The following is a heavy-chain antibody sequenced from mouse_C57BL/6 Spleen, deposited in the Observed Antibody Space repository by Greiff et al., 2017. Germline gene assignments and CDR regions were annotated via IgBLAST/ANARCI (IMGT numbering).Heavy chain of an antibody. D-gene: IGHD1-1*01. CDR2: INPSSGYT. V-gene: IGHV1-4*01. Sequence: QVQLQQSGAELARPGASVKMSCKASGYTFTSYTMHWVKQRPGQGLEWIGYINPSSGYTKYNQKFKDKATLTADKSSSTAYMQLSSLTSEDSAVYYCARAHYGSSYDYFDYGGQGTTLTVSS. CDR1: GYTFTSYT. CDR3: ARAHYGSSYDYFDY. J-gene: IGHJ2*01.